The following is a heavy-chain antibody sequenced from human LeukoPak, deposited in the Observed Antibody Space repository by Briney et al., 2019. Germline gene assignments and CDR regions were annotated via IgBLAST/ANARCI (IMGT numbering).Heavy chain of an antibody. CDR2: ISYDGSNK. CDR1: GFTFSSYA. Sequence: GGSLRLSCAASGFTFSSYARHWVRQAPGKGLEWVAVISYDGSNKYYADSVKGRFTISRDNSKNTLYLQMNSLRAEDTALYYCARDLQSRESSSPMHEWGQGTTVTVSS. J-gene: IGHJ6*02. V-gene: IGHV3-30-3*01. CDR3: ARDLQSRESSSPMHE. D-gene: IGHD2-2*01.